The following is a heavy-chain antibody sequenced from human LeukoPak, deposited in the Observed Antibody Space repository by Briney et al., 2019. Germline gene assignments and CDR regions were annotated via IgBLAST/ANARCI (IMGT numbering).Heavy chain of an antibody. Sequence: ASVKVSCKASGYTFTSYGISWVRQAPGQGLEWMGWISAYNGNTYYAQKLQGRVTMTTDTSTSTAYMELRSLRSDDTAVYYCAREMIYDSSGYYHPFDYWGQGTLVTVSS. CDR2: ISAYNGNT. CDR3: AREMIYDSSGYYHPFDY. D-gene: IGHD3-22*01. CDR1: GYTFTSYG. J-gene: IGHJ4*02. V-gene: IGHV1-18*01.